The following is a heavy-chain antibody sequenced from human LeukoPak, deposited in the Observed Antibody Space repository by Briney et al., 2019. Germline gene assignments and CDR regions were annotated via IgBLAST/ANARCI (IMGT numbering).Heavy chain of an antibody. V-gene: IGHV1-8*01. J-gene: IGHJ4*02. CDR2: MNPNSGNT. CDR1: GYTFTSYD. CDR3: ARGQYYYDSSGYYLDY. D-gene: IGHD3-22*01. Sequence: ASVKVSCKAPGYTFTSYDINWVRQATGQGLEWMGWMNPNSGNTGYAQKFQGRVTMTRNTAISTAYMELSSLRSEDTAVYYCARGQYYYDSSGYYLDYWGQGTLVTVSS.